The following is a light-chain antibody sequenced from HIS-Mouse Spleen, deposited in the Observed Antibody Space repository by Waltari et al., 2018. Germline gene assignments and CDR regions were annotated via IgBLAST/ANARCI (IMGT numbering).Light chain of an antibody. CDR3: CSYAGSSTWV. CDR2: EGS. J-gene: IGLJ3*02. CDR1: SSYLGSYNL. V-gene: IGLV2-23*01. Sequence: QSALTQPASVSGSPGQSITISCTGTSSYLGSYNLFSWYQQHPGKAPKLMIYEGSKRPSGVSNRFSGSKSGNTASLTISGLQAEDEADYYCCSYAGSSTWVFGGGTKLTVL.